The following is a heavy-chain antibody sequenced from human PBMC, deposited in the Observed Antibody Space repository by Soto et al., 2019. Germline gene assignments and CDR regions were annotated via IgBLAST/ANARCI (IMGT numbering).Heavy chain of an antibody. D-gene: IGHD3-22*01. CDR1: GGTFSKNT. CDR3: ARQFDYDTSGYYYAY. V-gene: IGHV1-69*13. Sequence: SVKVSCKASGGTFSKNTISWVRQAPGQGLEWMGGIMPVFGRPNYAQKFRGRVTITADEYTRTAYMELSRLKSDDTAVYYCARQFDYDTSGYYYAYWGQGTQVTVSS. CDR2: IMPVFGRP. J-gene: IGHJ4*02.